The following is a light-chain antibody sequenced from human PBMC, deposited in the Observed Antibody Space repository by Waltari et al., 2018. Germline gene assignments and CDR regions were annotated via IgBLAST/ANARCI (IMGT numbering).Light chain of an antibody. J-gene: IGKJ2*01. CDR2: DAS. CDR3: QQYDNLPPH. CDR1: QDISNY. V-gene: IGKV1-33*01. Sequence: DIQMTQSPSSLSASVGDRVTITFQASQDISNYLNWYQQKPGKAPKLLIYDASNLETGVPSRFSGSGSGTDFTFTISSLQPEDIATYYCQQYDNLPPHFGQGTKLEIK.